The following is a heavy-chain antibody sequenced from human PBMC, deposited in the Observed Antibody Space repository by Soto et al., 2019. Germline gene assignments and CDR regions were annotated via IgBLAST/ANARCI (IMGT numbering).Heavy chain of an antibody. CDR2: IYYSGST. J-gene: IGHJ1*01. Sequence: SETLSLTCTVSGGSISSGGGYYWSWIRQHPGKGLEWIGYIYYSGSTYCNPSLKSRVTISVDTSKNQFSLKLSSVTAADTAVYYCARSHDSSVLYFHHWGQGTLVTVSS. CDR1: GGSISSGGGYY. CDR3: ARSHDSSVLYFHH. V-gene: IGHV4-31*03. D-gene: IGHD3-22*01.